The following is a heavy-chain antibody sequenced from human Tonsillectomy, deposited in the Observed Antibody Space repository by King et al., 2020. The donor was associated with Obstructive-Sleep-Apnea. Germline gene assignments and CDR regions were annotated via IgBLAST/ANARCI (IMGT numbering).Heavy chain of an antibody. CDR1: GYSFTSYW. J-gene: IGHJ4*02. Sequence: QLVQSGAEVKKPGESLKISCKGAGYSFTSYWIGWVRQMPGKGLEWMGMIYPGESDTRNSPSFQCQVSILADKSISTAYLQWSSLQASDTAMYYCARQGEVDTAMVSPIDYWGQGTLVTVSS. V-gene: IGHV5-51*01. D-gene: IGHD5-18*01. CDR2: IYPGESDT. CDR3: ARQGEVDTAMVSPIDY.